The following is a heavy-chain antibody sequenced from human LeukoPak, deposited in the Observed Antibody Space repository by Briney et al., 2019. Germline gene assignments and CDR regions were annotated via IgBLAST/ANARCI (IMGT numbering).Heavy chain of an antibody. CDR3: ARERSGSYYSHLGELAY. J-gene: IGHJ4*02. V-gene: IGHV1-18*01. CDR2: ISAYNGNT. CDR1: GYTFTSHG. D-gene: IGHD3-10*01. Sequence: ASVKVSCKASGYTFTSHGISWVRQAPGQGLEWMGRISAYNGNTNYAQKLQGRVTITTDTSTSTAYMELRSLRSDDTAVYYCARERSGSYYSHLGELAYWGQGTLVTVSS.